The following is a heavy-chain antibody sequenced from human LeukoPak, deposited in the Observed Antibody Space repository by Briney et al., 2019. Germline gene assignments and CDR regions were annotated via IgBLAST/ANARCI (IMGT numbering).Heavy chain of an antibody. CDR3: AWGFAGP. J-gene: IGHJ4*02. Sequence: GGPLRLSCAASGSTFSNYAMNWVRQAPGKGLEWVSNISSSSTIYYADSVKGRFTISGDNAKNSLYLQMNSLRDEDTAVYYCAWGFAGPWGQGTLVTVSS. CDR1: GSTFSNYA. D-gene: IGHD3-16*01. V-gene: IGHV3-48*02. CDR2: ISSSSTI.